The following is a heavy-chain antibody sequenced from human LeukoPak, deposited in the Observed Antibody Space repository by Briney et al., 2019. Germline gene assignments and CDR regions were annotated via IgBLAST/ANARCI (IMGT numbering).Heavy chain of an antibody. CDR1: GFIFSSYW. D-gene: IGHD2-2*01. J-gene: IGHJ4*02. CDR3: ATQPAAADVDY. Sequence: GGSLRLSCAGSGFIFSSYWMSWVRQAPGKGLEWVANIRQDGNEKYYVDSVKGRFTISRDNAKKSLYLQMNSLRAEDTAVYYCATQPAAADVDYWGQGTLVTVSS. CDR2: IRQDGNEK. V-gene: IGHV3-7*03.